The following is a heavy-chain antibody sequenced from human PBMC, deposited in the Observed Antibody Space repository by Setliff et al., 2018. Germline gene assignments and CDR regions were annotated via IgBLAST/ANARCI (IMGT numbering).Heavy chain of an antibody. CDR1: GFSFTTYT. D-gene: IGHD3-10*01. J-gene: IGHJ5*01. V-gene: IGHV3-21*04. CDR3: ARDRGGTNPWFDF. Sequence: LRLSCAASGFSFTTYTMNWIRQAPGQGLEWVSSIDTSSTWIYYADSVKGRFTISRGNAENSLYLQMNSLRAEDTATYYCARDRGGTNPWFDFWGQGTQVTVS. CDR2: IDTSSTWI.